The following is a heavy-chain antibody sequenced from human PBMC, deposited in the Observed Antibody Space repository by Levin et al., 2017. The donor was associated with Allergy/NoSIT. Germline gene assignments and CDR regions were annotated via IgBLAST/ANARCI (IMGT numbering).Heavy chain of an antibody. V-gene: IGHV1-8*01. D-gene: IGHD2-15*01. Sequence: VASVKVSCKTSGYTFTNYEINWVRQAAGRGLEWMGWLDPISRNTAYAQKFQGRLSLTRDISINTTYMDLSSLTSDDTAVYYCARGICKGVGGTFKLRPWGQGTLVTVSS. CDR2: LDPISRNT. J-gene: IGHJ5*02. CDR1: GYTFTNYE. CDR3: ARGICKGVGGTFKLRP.